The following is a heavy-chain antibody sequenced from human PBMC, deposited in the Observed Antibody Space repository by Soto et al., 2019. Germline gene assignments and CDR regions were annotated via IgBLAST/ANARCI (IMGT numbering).Heavy chain of an antibody. D-gene: IGHD3-10*01. CDR2: VSGSGDIT. CDR1: GLTFSTYA. CDR3: XKAXXXXXXIPDCFDI. V-gene: IGHV3-23*01. Sequence: AASGLTFSTYAMTWVRQAPGKGLEWVSGVSGSGDITYYADSVKGRFTISRDNSKNTVYLQMNXXXXXXXAXYYCXKAXXXXXXIPDCFDIWGQGTMVTVSS. J-gene: IGHJ3*02.